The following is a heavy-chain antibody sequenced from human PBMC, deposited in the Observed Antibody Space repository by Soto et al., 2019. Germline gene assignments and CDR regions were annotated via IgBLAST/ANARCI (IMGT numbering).Heavy chain of an antibody. CDR2: INHSGST. CDR3: ARGRGREYYYYYYGMDV. J-gene: IGHJ6*02. D-gene: IGHD3-16*01. CDR1: GGSFSGYY. Sequence: SSGNLSLTCAVYGGSFSGYYWSWVRQPPGKGLEWIGEINHSGSTNYNPSLKSRVTISVDTSKNQFSLKLSSVTAADTAVYYCARGRGREYYYYYYGMDVWGQGTTVT. V-gene: IGHV4-34*01.